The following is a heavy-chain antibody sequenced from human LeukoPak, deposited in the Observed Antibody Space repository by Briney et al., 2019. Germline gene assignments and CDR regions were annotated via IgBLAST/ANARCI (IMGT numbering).Heavy chain of an antibody. CDR1: GYTFISYY. V-gene: IGHV1-46*01. Sequence: ASVKVSCKASGYTFISYYMHWVRQAPGQGLEWMGIINPSSGSTSYAQKFQGRVTMTRDTSTSTVYMELSSLRSEDTAVYYCARETTVTTNHYWYFDLWGRGTLVTVSS. D-gene: IGHD4-17*01. CDR3: ARETTVTTNHYWYFDL. J-gene: IGHJ2*01. CDR2: INPSSGST.